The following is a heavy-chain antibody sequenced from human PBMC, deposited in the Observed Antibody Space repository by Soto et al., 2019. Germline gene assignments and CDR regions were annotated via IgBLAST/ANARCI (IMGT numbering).Heavy chain of an antibody. D-gene: IGHD5-12*01. Sequence: GGSLRLSCAASGFTFNNFAMHWVRQAPGKGLEWVAFISYDGTYKYYADSVRGRFTVYRDNSKSTLFLQMNSLKFEDTAVYVCANEVDVAFSSLQYGMDVWGQGTTVTVSS. CDR2: ISYDGTYK. J-gene: IGHJ6*02. CDR1: GFTFNNFA. V-gene: IGHV3-30*14. CDR3: ANEVDVAFSSLQYGMDV.